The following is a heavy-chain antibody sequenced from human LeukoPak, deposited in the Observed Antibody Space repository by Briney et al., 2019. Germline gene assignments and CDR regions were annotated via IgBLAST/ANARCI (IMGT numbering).Heavy chain of an antibody. Sequence: QPGGSLRLSCAASGFTFGSYWMSWVRQAPGKGLEWVANIKQDGSEKYYVDSVKGRFTISRDNAKNSLYLQMNSLRAEDTAVYYCARFSYDSRGSNHYFDYWGQGTLVTVSS. D-gene: IGHD3-22*01. CDR2: IKQDGSEK. CDR3: ARFSYDSRGSNHYFDY. J-gene: IGHJ4*02. V-gene: IGHV3-7*03. CDR1: GFTFGSYW.